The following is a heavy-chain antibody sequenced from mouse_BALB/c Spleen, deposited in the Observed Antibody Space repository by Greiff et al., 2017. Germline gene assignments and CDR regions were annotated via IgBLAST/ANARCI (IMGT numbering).Heavy chain of an antibody. J-gene: IGHJ1*01. Sequence: QVQLKESGPGLVQPSQSLSITCTVSGFSLTSYGVHWVRQSPGKGLEWLGVIWSGGSTDYNAAFISRLSISKDNSKSQVFFKMNSLQANDTAIYYCARGEFYYYGSSRYFDVWGAGTTVTVSS. D-gene: IGHD1-1*01. CDR3: ARGEFYYYGSSRYFDV. CDR1: GFSLTSYG. V-gene: IGHV2-2*02. CDR2: IWSGGST.